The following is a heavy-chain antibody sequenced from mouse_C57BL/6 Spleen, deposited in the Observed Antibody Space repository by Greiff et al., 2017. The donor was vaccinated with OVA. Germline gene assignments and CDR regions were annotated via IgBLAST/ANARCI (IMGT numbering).Heavy chain of an antibody. V-gene: IGHV1-15*01. Sequence: VKLQESGAELVRPGASVTLSCKASGYTFTDYEMHWVKQTPVHGLEWIGAIDPETGGTAYNQKFKGKAILTADKSSSTAYMELRSLTSEDSAVYYCTRDYYGSRFAYWGQGTLVTVSA. CDR3: TRDYYGSRFAY. J-gene: IGHJ3*01. CDR2: IDPETGGT. CDR1: GYTFTDYE. D-gene: IGHD1-1*01.